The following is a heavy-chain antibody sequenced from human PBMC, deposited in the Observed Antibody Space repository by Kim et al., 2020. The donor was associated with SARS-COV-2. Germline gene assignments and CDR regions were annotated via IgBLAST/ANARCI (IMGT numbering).Heavy chain of an antibody. CDR3: SMSTVGAYFDY. D-gene: IGHD1-26*01. CDR1: GSSVRSSY. Sequence: GGSLRLSCAVSGSSVRSSYMTWVRQAPGKGLEWVSAIHDAGSTYYADSVKGRFTISRDIPKDTLYLQMNSLRADDTAVYYCSMSTVGAYFDYWGQGSLV. CDR2: IHDAGST. J-gene: IGHJ4*02. V-gene: IGHV3-53*01.